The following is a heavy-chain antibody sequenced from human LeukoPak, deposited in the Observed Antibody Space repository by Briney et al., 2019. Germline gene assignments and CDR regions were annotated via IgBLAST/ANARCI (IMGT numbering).Heavy chain of an antibody. D-gene: IGHD6-13*01. J-gene: IGHJ4*02. CDR3: ARTRLRAAADYYFDY. CDR2: IYTSGST. Sequence: SETLSLTCTVSGGSISSSSYCWGWIRQPPGKGLEWIGYIYTSGSTNYNPSLKSRVTISVDTSKNQFSLKLSSVTAADTAVYYCARTRLRAAADYYFDYWGQGTLVTVSS. CDR1: GGSISSSSYC. V-gene: IGHV4-61*05.